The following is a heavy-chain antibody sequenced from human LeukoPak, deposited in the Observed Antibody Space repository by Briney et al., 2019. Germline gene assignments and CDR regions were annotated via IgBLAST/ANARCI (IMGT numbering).Heavy chain of an antibody. Sequence: SETLSLTCTVSGGSISSYYWSWIRQPPGKGLEWIGYIYYSGSTNYNPSLKSRVTISVDTSKNQFSLKLSSVTAADTAVYYCARGLRIAAADYWGQGTLVTVSS. CDR3: ARGLRIAAADY. V-gene: IGHV4-59*01. D-gene: IGHD6-13*01. CDR2: IYYSGST. CDR1: GGSISSYY. J-gene: IGHJ4*02.